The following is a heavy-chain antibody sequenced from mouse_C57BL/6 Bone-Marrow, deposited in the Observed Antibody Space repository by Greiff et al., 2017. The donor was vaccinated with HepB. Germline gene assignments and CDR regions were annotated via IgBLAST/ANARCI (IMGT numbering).Heavy chain of an antibody. Sequence: VQLQQPGAELVRPGSSVKLSCKASGYTFTSYWMHWVKQRPIQGLEWIGNIDPSDSETHYNQKFKDKATLTVDKSSSTAYMQLSSLTSEDSAVYYCARCYSNYRDYWGQGTTLTVSS. D-gene: IGHD2-5*01. CDR1: GYTFTSYW. CDR3: ARCYSNYRDY. J-gene: IGHJ2*01. CDR2: IDPSDSET. V-gene: IGHV1-52*01.